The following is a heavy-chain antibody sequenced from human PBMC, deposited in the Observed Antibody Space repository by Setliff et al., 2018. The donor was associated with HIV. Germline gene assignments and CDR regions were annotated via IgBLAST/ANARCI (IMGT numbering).Heavy chain of an antibody. CDR1: GYTFTNYY. D-gene: IGHD3-22*01. Sequence: SVKVSCKASGYTFTNYYIHWVRQAPGQGLEWMGLINPSGGRTSYAQKFQGRLTMTRATSRSTVYMELSSLRSEDTAVYYCARCYYDSSGPTDAFDIWGQGTVVTVSS. CDR2: INPSGGRT. CDR3: ARCYYDSSGPTDAFDI. V-gene: IGHV1-46*01. J-gene: IGHJ3*02.